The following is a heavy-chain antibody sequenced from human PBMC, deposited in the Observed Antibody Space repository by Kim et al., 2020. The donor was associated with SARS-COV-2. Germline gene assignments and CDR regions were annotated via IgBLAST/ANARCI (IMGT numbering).Heavy chain of an antibody. CDR3: AKATSGGVLYYYYGMDV. J-gene: IGHJ6*02. CDR1: GFTFSSYG. V-gene: IGHV3-30*18. CDR2: ISYDGSNK. Sequence: GGSLRLSCAASGFTFSSYGMHWVRQAPGKGLEWVAVISYDGSNKYYADSVKGRFTISRDNSKNTLYLQMNSLRAEDTAVYYCAKATSGGVLYYYYGMDVWGQGTTVTVSS. D-gene: IGHD3-10*01.